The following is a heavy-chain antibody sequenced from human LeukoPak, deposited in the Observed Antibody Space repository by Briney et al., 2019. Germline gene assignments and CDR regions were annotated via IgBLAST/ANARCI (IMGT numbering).Heavy chain of an antibody. J-gene: IGHJ4*02. CDR3: ATAAPTGIAAAGPFDY. CDR2: IIPIFGTA. V-gene: IGHV1-69*05. D-gene: IGHD6-13*01. Sequence: GASVKVSCKASGGTFSSYAISWVRQAPGQGLEWMGGIIPIFGTANYAQKFQGRVTITTDESTSTAYMELSSLRSEDTAVYYCATAAPTGIAAAGPFDYWGQGTLVTVSS. CDR1: GGTFSSYA.